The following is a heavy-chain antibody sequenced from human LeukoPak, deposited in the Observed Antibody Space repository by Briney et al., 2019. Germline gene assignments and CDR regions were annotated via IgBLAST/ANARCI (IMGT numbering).Heavy chain of an antibody. D-gene: IGHD5-12*01. V-gene: IGHV4-39*01. CDR1: GGSISSSSYY. J-gene: IGHJ4*02. Sequence: PSETLSLTCTVSGGSISSSSYYWGWIRQPPGKGLEWIGSLYYSGSTYYNPSLKSRVTISVDTSKNQFSLKLSSMTAADTAVYYCARHARGYDLGYFDYWGQGTLVTVSS. CDR2: LYYSGST. CDR3: ARHARGYDLGYFDY.